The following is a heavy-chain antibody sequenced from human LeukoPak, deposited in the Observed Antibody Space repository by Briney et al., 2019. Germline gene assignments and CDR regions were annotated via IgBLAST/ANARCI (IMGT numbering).Heavy chain of an antibody. CDR3: ARAVGAVTGGMSVGY. CDR1: GFTFSSYG. D-gene: IGHD4-17*01. J-gene: IGHJ4*02. CDR2: ISYDGSNK. V-gene: IGHV3-30*19. Sequence: GGSLRLSCAASGFTFSSYGMHWVRQAPGKGLEWVAVISYDGSNKYYADSVKGRFTISRDNSKNTLYLQMNSLRAEDTAVYYCARAVGAVTGGMSVGYWGQGTLVTVSS.